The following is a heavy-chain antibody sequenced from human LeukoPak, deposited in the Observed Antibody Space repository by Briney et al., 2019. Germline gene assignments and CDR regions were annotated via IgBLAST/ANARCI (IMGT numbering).Heavy chain of an antibody. D-gene: IGHD3-10*01. CDR3: ARSGGSGDNNWFDP. CDR2: IIPILSIT. J-gene: IGHJ5*02. Sequence: GASVKVSCKASGGTFSSYATNWVRQAPGQGLEWMGRIIPILSITDYAQKFQGRVTITADKSTSTAYMDLSSLRSEDTAVYYCARSGGSGDNNWFDPWGQGTLVTVSS. V-gene: IGHV1-69*04. CDR1: GGTFSSYA.